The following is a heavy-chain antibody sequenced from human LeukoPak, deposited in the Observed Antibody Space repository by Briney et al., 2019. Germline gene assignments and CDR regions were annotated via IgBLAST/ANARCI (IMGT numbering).Heavy chain of an antibody. V-gene: IGHV3-7*01. CDR3: ARDSVPCRGCAFDV. CDR2: LIPDGSKR. J-gene: IGHJ3*01. Sequence: GGSLRLSCAASGLTLSHYYMSWARPAPGEGLEWVANLIPDGSKRNYVDSVKDRFTIFRDNAKNALYLQMNSLGTEDTAVFYCARDSVPCRGCAFDVWGHGTMVTVSS. CDR1: GLTLSHYY. D-gene: IGHD1-26*01.